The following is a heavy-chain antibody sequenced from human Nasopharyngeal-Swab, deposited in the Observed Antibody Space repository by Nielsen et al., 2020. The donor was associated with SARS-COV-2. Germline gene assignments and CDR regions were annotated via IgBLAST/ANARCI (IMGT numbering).Heavy chain of an antibody. V-gene: IGHV1-46*01. CDR2: INPSGGST. CDR3: ARDAAAGTTRGAFDI. J-gene: IGHJ3*02. CDR1: GYIFTSYY. D-gene: IGHD1-1*01. Sequence: ASVKVSCKASGYIFTSYYMHWVRQAPGQGLEWMGIINPSGGSTSYAQKFQGRVTMTRDTSTSTVYMELRSEDTAVYYCARDAAAGTTRGAFDIWGQGTMVTVSS.